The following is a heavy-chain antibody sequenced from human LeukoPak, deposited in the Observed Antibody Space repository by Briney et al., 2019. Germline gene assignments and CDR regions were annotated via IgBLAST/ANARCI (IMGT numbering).Heavy chain of an antibody. Sequence: SETLSLTCTISGGSISISFWSWIRQPPGKGLEWIGYIYDSGSTNYNPSLKSRVTMSIDTSKNQFSLKLSSVTAADTAVYYCARQTASGWYPFDHWGQGTLVTVSS. V-gene: IGHV4-59*08. CDR2: IYDSGST. CDR1: GGSISISF. D-gene: IGHD6-19*01. CDR3: ARQTASGWYPFDH. J-gene: IGHJ4*02.